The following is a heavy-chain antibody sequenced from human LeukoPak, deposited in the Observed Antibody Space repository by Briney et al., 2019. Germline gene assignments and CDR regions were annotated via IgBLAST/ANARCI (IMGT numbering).Heavy chain of an antibody. Sequence: PGGSLRLSCAASGFTFSRYAMSWVRQAPGKGLEWVSAISGSGGSTYYADSVKGRFTISRDNSKNTLYLQMNSLRAEDTAVYYCAKSSSEIVVVAAFDIWGQGTMVTVSS. CDR2: ISGSGGST. V-gene: IGHV3-23*01. CDR3: AKSSSEIVVVAAFDI. CDR1: GFTFSRYA. D-gene: IGHD3-22*01. J-gene: IGHJ3*02.